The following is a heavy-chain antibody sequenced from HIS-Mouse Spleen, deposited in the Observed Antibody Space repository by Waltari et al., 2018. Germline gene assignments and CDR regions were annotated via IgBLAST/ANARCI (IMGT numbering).Heavy chain of an antibody. J-gene: IGHJ4*02. Sequence: EVQLVETGGGLIQPGGSLRLSCAASGFTVSSNYMSWVRQAPGKGLEWVSVIYSGGSTYYADSVNGRFTISRDNSKNTLYLQMNSLRAEDTAVYYCARHYYYGSGSYYFDYWGQGTLVTVSS. V-gene: IGHV3-53*02. CDR2: IYSGGST. CDR1: GFTVSSNY. D-gene: IGHD3-10*01. CDR3: ARHYYYGSGSYYFDY.